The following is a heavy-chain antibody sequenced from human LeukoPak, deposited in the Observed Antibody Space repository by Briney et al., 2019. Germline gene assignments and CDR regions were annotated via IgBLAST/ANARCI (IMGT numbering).Heavy chain of an antibody. CDR3: AKLPGGSGSYFDYYYGMDV. CDR1: GFTFSSYG. Sequence: GGSLSLSCAASGFTFSSYGMHWVRQAPGKGLEWVAVISYDGSNKYYADSVKGRLTISRDNSKNTLYLQMNSLRAEDTAVYYCAKLPGGSGSYFDYYYGMDVWGKGTTVTVSS. D-gene: IGHD3-10*01. CDR2: ISYDGSNK. V-gene: IGHV3-30*18. J-gene: IGHJ6*04.